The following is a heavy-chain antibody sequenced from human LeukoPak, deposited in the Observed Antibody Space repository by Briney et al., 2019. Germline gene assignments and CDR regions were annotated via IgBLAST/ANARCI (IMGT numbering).Heavy chain of an antibody. V-gene: IGHV4-59*01. CDR2: IYYSGST. J-gene: IGHJ5*02. Sequence: PSETLSLTCSVSGGSISXXXXXXIRQPPGKGXXWIGYIYYSGSTNYXXSLKSRVTISVDTSKNQFSLKLSSVTAADTAVYYCARVIAAVGWFDPWGQGTLVTVSS. CDR3: ARVIAAVGWFDP. D-gene: IGHD6-13*01. CDR1: GGSISXXX.